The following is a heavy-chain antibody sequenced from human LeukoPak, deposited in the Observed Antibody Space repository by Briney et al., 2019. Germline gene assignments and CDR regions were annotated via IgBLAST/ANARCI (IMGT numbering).Heavy chain of an antibody. CDR3: EILAGYCSSTSCPIQH. V-gene: IGHV1-69*02. D-gene: IGHD2-2*01. J-gene: IGHJ1*01. CDR2: IIPILGIA. CDR1: GGTFSSYT. Sequence: SVKVSCKASGGTFSSYTISWVRQAPGQGLEWMGRIIPILGIANYAQKFQGRVTITADKSTSTAYMELSSLRSEDTAVYYCEILAGYCSSTSCPIQHWGQGTLVTVSS.